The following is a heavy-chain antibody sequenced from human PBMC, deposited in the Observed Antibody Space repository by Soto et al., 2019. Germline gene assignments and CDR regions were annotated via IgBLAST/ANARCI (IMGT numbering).Heavy chain of an antibody. D-gene: IGHD3-10*01. V-gene: IGHV4-34*01. CDR1: GGSFSGYY. J-gene: IGHJ5*02. Sequence: SPTLSLTCAVYGGSFSGYYWSWIRQPPGKGLEWMGEINHSGSTNYNPSLKSRVTISVDTAKNQFSLKLSSVTAADTAVYYCASHYGSGSYYNWFDPWGQGTLVTVSS. CDR3: ASHYGSGSYYNWFDP. CDR2: INHSGST.